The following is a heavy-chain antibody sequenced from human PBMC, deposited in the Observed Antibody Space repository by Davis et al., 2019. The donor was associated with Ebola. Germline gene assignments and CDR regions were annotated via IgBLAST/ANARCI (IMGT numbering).Heavy chain of an antibody. CDR1: GFTFSSYS. D-gene: IGHD2-2*01. Sequence: GGSLRLSCAASGFTFSSYSMNWVRQAPGKGLEWVSSISSSSSYIYYADSVKGRFTISRDNAKNSLYLQMNSLRAEDTAVYYCARGVFLVVVPAANDYWGQGTLVTVSS. J-gene: IGHJ4*02. CDR2: ISSSSSYI. V-gene: IGHV3-21*01. CDR3: ARGVFLVVVPAANDY.